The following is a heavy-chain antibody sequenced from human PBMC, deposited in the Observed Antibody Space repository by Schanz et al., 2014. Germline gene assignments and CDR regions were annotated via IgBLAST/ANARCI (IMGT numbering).Heavy chain of an antibody. CDR3: ARGSCTASGCYDAFDL. J-gene: IGHJ3*01. D-gene: IGHD2-2*01. Sequence: QLVQSGAEVKKPGASVKVSCKASGFTLTSHFMYWLRQAPGQGLEWMGVINPIDGSTTYVWGFHGRLTMTRDTSTTTVYMDLSPLRSEDTAVYYCARGSCTASGCYDAFDLWGQGTLVTVSS. CDR1: GFTLTSHF. V-gene: IGHV1-46*01. CDR2: INPIDGST.